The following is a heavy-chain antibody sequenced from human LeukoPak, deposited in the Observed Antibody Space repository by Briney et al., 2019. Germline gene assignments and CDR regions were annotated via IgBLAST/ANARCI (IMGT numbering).Heavy chain of an antibody. CDR1: GYTFTGSY. Sequence: ASVKVSCKASGYTFTGSYMHWVRQAPGQGLEWMGWINPNSGGTNYAQKFQGRVTMTRDTSISTAYMELSRLRSDDTAVYYCAREGQEGQGGGWFDPWGQGTLVTVSS. CDR2: INPNSGGT. J-gene: IGHJ5*02. D-gene: IGHD2-15*01. CDR3: AREGQEGQGGGWFDP. V-gene: IGHV1-2*02.